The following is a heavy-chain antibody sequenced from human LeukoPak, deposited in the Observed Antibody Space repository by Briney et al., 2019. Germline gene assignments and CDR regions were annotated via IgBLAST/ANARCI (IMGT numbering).Heavy chain of an antibody. Sequence: ASVKVSCKASGYTFTDYYMQWVRQAPGQGLEWLGWIKPDGGGTEYAANFQGRVTMTRDTSISTAYLDLSRLTSDDTAVYYCVSGGSGSYFKSFDSWGQGTLVTVSS. CDR1: GYTFTDYY. CDR3: VSGGSGSYFKSFDS. CDR2: IKPDGGGT. J-gene: IGHJ4*02. D-gene: IGHD3-10*01. V-gene: IGHV1-2*02.